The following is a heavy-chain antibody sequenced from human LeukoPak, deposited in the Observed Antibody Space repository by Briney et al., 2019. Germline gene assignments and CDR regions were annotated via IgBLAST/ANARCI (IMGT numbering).Heavy chain of an antibody. Sequence: SETLSLTCTVSGGSISPYYWSWIRKPPGKGLEWIGHISYSGSTNYNPSLKSRVTISVDTSKNHFSLNLTSETAADTAVYYCARSSGYSYGSRGGFDYWGQGTLVTVSS. CDR1: GGSISPYY. V-gene: IGHV4-59*01. CDR2: ISYSGST. D-gene: IGHD5-18*01. J-gene: IGHJ4*02. CDR3: ARSSGYSYGSRGGFDY.